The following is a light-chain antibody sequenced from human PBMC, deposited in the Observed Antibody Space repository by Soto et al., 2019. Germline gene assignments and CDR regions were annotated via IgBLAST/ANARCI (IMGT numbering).Light chain of an antibody. CDR3: QQYGSSGT. J-gene: IGKJ1*01. CDR2: GAS. Sequence: EIVLTQSPGTLSLSPGERATLSCRARQSVSNYYLAWYQQKPGQAPRLLIYGASNRATGIPDRFSGSGSGTDFTLTISRLEPEDFAVYYCQQYGSSGTFGQGTKVEIK. V-gene: IGKV3-20*01. CDR1: QSVSNYY.